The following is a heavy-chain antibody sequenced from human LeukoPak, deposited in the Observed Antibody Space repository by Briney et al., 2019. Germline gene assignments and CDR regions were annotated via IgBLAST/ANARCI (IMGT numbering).Heavy chain of an antibody. CDR1: GYTFTSYG. V-gene: IGHV1-18*01. Sequence: GASVKVSCKASGYTFTSYGISWVRQAPGQGLEWMGWISAYNGNTNYAQKLQGRVTMTTDTSTSTAYMELRSLRSDDTAVYYCARVDGEQWLVRPGDYWGQGTLVTVSS. D-gene: IGHD6-19*01. J-gene: IGHJ4*02. CDR2: ISAYNGNT. CDR3: ARVDGEQWLVRPGDY.